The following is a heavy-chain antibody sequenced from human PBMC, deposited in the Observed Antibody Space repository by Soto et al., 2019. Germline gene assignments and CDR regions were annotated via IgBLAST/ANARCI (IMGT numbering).Heavy chain of an antibody. J-gene: IGHJ6*02. CDR3: ARGRRFGESYYYYYYGMDV. Sequence: QVQLVQSGAEVKKPGASVKVSCKASGYTFTSYDINWVRQATGQGLEWMGWMNPNSGNTGYAQKFQGRVIMTRNTSISTAYMELSSLRSEDTAVYYCARGRRFGESYYYYYYGMDVWGQGTTVTVSS. V-gene: IGHV1-8*01. D-gene: IGHD3-10*01. CDR2: MNPNSGNT. CDR1: GYTFTSYD.